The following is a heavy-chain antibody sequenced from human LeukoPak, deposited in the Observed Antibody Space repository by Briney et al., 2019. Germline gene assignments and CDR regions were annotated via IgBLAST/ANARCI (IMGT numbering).Heavy chain of an antibody. Sequence: GGSLRLSCAASGFTFSSYAMTWVRQAPGKGLEWVSAISGSGGNTYYADSVKGRFTISRDNSKNTLYLQMNSLRAEDTAVYYCAATSGNYRIFDYWGQGTLATVSS. CDR2: ISGSGGNT. CDR1: GFTFSSYA. J-gene: IGHJ4*02. V-gene: IGHV3-23*01. D-gene: IGHD1-26*01. CDR3: AATSGNYRIFDY.